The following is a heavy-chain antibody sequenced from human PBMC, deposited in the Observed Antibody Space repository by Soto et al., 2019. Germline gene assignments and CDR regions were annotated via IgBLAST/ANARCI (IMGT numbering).Heavy chain of an antibody. CDR2: IYYSGST. CDR3: ARHVSDYIWGSYPSAFWFDP. V-gene: IGHV4-39*01. J-gene: IGHJ5*02. D-gene: IGHD3-16*01. Sequence: PSETLSLTCTVSGGSISSSSYYWGWIRQPPGKGLEWIGSIYYSGSTYYNPSLKSRVTISVDTSKNQFSLKLSSVTAADTAVYYCARHVSDYIWGSYPSAFWFDPWGQGTLVTVSS. CDR1: GGSISSSSYY.